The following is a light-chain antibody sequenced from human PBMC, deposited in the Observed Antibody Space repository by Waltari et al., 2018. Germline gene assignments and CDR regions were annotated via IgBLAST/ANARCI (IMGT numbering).Light chain of an antibody. J-gene: IGLJ2*01. CDR2: EVS. CDR3: SSYAGSNTLL. Sequence: QAALTQPPSISGSPGQSVTISCNGTSSDIGGYNRFSWYQQHPGKAPKLMIYEVSQRPSGVSDRFSGSKSGNTASLTISGLQAEDEADYYCSSYAGSNTLLFGGGTRLTVL. CDR1: SSDIGGYNR. V-gene: IGLV2-8*01.